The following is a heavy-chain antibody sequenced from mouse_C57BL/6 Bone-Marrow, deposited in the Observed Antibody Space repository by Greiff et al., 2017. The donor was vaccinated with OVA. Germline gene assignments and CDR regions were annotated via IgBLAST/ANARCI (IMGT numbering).Heavy chain of an antibody. CDR1: GYTFTSYD. J-gene: IGHJ1*03. CDR2: IYPRDGST. Sequence: QVQLKQSGPELVKPGDSVKLSCKASGYTFTSYDINWVKQRPGQGLEWIGWIYPRDGSTKYNEKFKGKATLTVDTSSSTAYMELHSLTSEDSAVYFCARASGSSYYWYFDVWGTGTTVTVSS. CDR3: ARASGSSYYWYFDV. D-gene: IGHD1-1*01. V-gene: IGHV1-85*01.